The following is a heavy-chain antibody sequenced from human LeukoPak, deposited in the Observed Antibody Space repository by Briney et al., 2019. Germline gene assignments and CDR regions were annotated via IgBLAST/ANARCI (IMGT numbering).Heavy chain of an antibody. Sequence: GGSLRLSCAASGFAFSSYSMNWVRQAPGKGLEWVSFITSSSSTIYYADSVKGRFTISRDNSKNTLYLQMNSLKAEDTAVYYCAKYVRISVWFFDSWGQGTLVTVSS. D-gene: IGHD6-19*01. V-gene: IGHV3-48*01. CDR2: ITSSSSTI. CDR1: GFAFSSYS. J-gene: IGHJ4*02. CDR3: AKYVRISVWFFDS.